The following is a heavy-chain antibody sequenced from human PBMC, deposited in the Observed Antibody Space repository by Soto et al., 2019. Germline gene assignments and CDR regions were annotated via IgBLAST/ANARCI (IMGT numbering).Heavy chain of an antibody. CDR2: IIPIFGTA. V-gene: IGHV1-69*13. Sequence: ASVKVSCKASGGTFSSYAISWVRQAPGQGLEWMGGIIPIFGTANYAQKFQGRVTITADESTSTAYMELSSLRSEDTAVYYCARDLTLYGSGSYYPFDYWGQGTLVTVSS. J-gene: IGHJ4*02. CDR3: ARDLTLYGSGSYYPFDY. CDR1: GGTFSSYA. D-gene: IGHD3-10*01.